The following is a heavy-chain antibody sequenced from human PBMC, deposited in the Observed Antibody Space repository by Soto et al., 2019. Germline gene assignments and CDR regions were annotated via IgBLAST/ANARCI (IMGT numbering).Heavy chain of an antibody. CDR3: ARAPVGLDTISYFDY. CDR1: RETVSSVGFH. V-gene: IGHV4-30-4*01. J-gene: IGHJ4*02. Sequence: TMDITRTVSRETVSSVGFHGAWINRPPGKGLEWIGYIYNGGSTYYRPSLESRMHMSLDATRNHYSLRLTSVTAADTAVYFCARAPVGLDTISYFDYWGQGKLVTVSS. CDR2: IYNGGST. D-gene: IGHD3-3*01.